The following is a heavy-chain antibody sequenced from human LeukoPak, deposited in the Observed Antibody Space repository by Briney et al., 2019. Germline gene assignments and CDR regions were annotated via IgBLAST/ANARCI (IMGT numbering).Heavy chain of an antibody. CDR1: GYTFTGYY. V-gene: IGHV1-2*02. J-gene: IGHJ5*02. Sequence: GASVKVSCKASGYTFTGYYMHWVRRAPGQGLEWMGWINPNSGGTNYAQKFQGRVTMTRDTSTSTAYMELSRLRSDDTAVYYCARDYYDSSGYHGEIDPWGQGTLVTVSS. CDR3: ARDYYDSSGYHGEIDP. CDR2: INPNSGGT. D-gene: IGHD3-22*01.